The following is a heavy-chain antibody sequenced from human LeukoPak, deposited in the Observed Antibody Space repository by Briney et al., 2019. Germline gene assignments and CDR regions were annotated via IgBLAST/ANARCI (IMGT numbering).Heavy chain of an antibody. CDR2: IHTSGST. Sequence: SETLSLICTVSGDSISRSYWGWIRQPAGKGLEWIGRIHTSGSTYYSPSLKSRVTMSVDTSTNQFSLKLSSVTAADTAMYYCARVRLGRGLDYWGQGTLLTVSS. D-gene: IGHD6-19*01. J-gene: IGHJ4*02. CDR1: GDSISRSY. V-gene: IGHV4-4*07. CDR3: ARVRLGRGLDY.